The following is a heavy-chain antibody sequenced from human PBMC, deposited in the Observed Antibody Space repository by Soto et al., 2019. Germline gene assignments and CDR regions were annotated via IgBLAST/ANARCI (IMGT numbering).Heavy chain of an antibody. D-gene: IGHD5-18*01. V-gene: IGHV2-5*02. J-gene: IGHJ5*02. Sequence: QITLKESGPTLVKPTQTLTLTCTFSGFSLSTSGVGVGWIRQPPGKALEWLALIYWDDDKRYSPSLKSRLTITMDTSKNQVVLTMTNMDPVDTATYYCAYRPIQLWSGAFDPWGQGTLVTVSS. CDR1: GFSLSTSGVG. CDR2: IYWDDDK. CDR3: AYRPIQLWSGAFDP.